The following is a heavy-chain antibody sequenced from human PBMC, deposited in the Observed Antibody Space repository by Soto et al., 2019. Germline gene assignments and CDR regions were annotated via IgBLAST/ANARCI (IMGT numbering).Heavy chain of an antibody. V-gene: IGHV3-13*01. CDR2: IGTAGDT. Sequence: GGSLRLSCAASGFTFSSYDMHWVRQATGKGLEWVSAIGTAGDTYYPGSVKGRFTISRENAKNSLYLQMNSLRAGDTAVYYCARGGGVATMGYYYYGMDVWGQGTTVTVSS. J-gene: IGHJ6*02. CDR3: ARGGGVATMGYYYYGMDV. D-gene: IGHD5-12*01. CDR1: GFTFSSYD.